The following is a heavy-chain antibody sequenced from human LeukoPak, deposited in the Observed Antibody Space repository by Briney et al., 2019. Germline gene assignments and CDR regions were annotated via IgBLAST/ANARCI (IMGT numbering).Heavy chain of an antibody. J-gene: IGHJ3*02. D-gene: IGHD3-10*01. CDR3: ARELLWFGELLYGAFDI. V-gene: IGHV6-1*01. Sequence: SRTLSLTCAISGDSVSSNSAAWNWIRQSPSRGLEWLGRTYYRSKWYNDYAVSVKSRITINPDTSKNQFSLQLNSVTPEDTAVYYCARELLWFGELLYGAFDIWGQGTMVTVSS. CDR1: GDSVSSNSAA. CDR2: TYYRSKWYN.